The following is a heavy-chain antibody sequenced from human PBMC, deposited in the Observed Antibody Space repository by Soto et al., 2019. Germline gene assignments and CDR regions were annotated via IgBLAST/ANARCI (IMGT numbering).Heavy chain of an antibody. CDR2: VYYTGST. V-gene: IGHV4-59*11. CDR1: GGSIMGPY. D-gene: IGHD6-19*01. J-gene: IGHJ4*02. CDR3: ARSVAVPGAHIDY. Sequence: SETLSLTCSFSGGSIMGPYWILLRQSPGKGLEWLGYVYYTGSTNYSPSLRSRVSISVDTSKNEFSLRLSSVTAADTAVYFCARSVAVPGAHIDYWGQGTQVTVSS.